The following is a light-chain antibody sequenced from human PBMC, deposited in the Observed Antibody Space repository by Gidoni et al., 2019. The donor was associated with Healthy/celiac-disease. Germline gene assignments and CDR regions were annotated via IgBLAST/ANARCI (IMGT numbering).Light chain of an antibody. CDR3: QQRSNWPT. J-gene: IGKJ3*01. CDR1: QRVSSY. Sequence: EIVLTQSPATLSLPPGERATLSCRASQRVSSYLAWYQQKPGQAPRLLIYDASNRATGIPARFSGSGSGTDFTLTISSLEPEDFAVYYCQQRSNWPTFGPXTKVDIK. V-gene: IGKV3-11*01. CDR2: DAS.